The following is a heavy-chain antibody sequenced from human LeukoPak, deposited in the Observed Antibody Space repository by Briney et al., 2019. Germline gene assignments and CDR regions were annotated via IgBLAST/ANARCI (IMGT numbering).Heavy chain of an antibody. CDR1: GFTFSSYA. V-gene: IGHV3-30*14. CDR2: ISYDGSNK. Sequence: GGSLRLSCAASGFTFSSYAMHWVRQAPGKGLEWVAVISYDGSNKYYAEFVKGRFTISRDNSKNTLYLQMGSLRAEDMAVYYCARVAVPGTYDYWGQGTLVTVSS. D-gene: IGHD6-19*01. J-gene: IGHJ4*02. CDR3: ARVAVPGTYDY.